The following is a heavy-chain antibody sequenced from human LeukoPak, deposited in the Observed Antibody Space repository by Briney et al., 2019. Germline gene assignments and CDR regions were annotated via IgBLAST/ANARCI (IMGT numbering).Heavy chain of an antibody. CDR1: GGSFSGYY. CDR2: INHSGST. V-gene: IGHV4-34*01. CDR3: ATTDGDYVWGSYRYSYFDY. D-gene: IGHD3-16*02. J-gene: IGHJ4*02. Sequence: PSETLPLTCAVYGGSFSGYYWSWIRQPPGEGLEWIGEINHSGSTNYNPSLKSRVTISVDTSKNQFSLKLSSVTAADTAVYYCATTDGDYVWGSYRYSYFDYWGQGTLVTVSS.